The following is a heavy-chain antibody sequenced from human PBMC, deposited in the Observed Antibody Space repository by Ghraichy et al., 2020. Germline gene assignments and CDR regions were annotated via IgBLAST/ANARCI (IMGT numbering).Heavy chain of an antibody. CDR3: ARMAAAGTSFDY. CDR1: GFTFSSYW. V-gene: IGHV3-74*01. Sequence: GESLNISCAASGFTFSSYWMHWVRQAPGKGLVWVSRINTDGSTTTYTDSVKGRFTISRDNAKNTLYLQMNSLRAEDTAVYFCARMAAAGTSFDYWGQGTLVTVSS. D-gene: IGHD6-13*01. J-gene: IGHJ4*02. CDR2: INTDGSTT.